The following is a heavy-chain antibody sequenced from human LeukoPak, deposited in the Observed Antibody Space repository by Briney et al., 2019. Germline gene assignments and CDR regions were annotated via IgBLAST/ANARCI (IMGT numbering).Heavy chain of an antibody. V-gene: IGHV3-11*01. D-gene: IGHD5-12*01. CDR2: ISSSGSTI. CDR3: AKASSGYDDYFDY. J-gene: IGHJ4*02. CDR1: GFTFSDYY. Sequence: PGGSLRLSCAASGFTFSDYYMSWIRQAPGKGLEWVSYISSSGSTIYYADSVKGRFTISRDNSKNTLYLQMNSLRAEDTAVYYCAKASSGYDDYFDYWGQGTLVTVSS.